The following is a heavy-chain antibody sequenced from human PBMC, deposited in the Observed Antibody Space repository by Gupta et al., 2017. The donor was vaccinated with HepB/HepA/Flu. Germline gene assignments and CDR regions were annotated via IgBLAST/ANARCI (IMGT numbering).Heavy chain of an antibody. D-gene: IGHD3-10*01. Sequence: EVQLVESGGGLVQPGESLRLSCAVSGFTFTNYWMHWVRQAPGKGLVWVSHLNTIGSTTNYAESVKGRFTISRDNARNTLYLQMNSLRDADTAVYYGVRDLYGPADIWGRGTLVTVSS. J-gene: IGHJ2*01. CDR2: LNTIGSTT. CDR3: VRDLYGPADI. CDR1: GFTFTNYW. V-gene: IGHV3-74*01.